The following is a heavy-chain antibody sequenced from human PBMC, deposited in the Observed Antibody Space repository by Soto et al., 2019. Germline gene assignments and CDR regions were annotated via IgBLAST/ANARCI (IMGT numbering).Heavy chain of an antibody. V-gene: IGHV3-30*03. CDR3: ASNDFWSGYYTTPYFDY. D-gene: IGHD3-3*01. CDR2: ISYDGSNK. Sequence: LRLSCAASGFTFSSYGMHWVRQAPGKGLEWVAVISYDGSNKYYADSVKGRFTISRDNSKNTLYLQMNSLRAEDTAVYYCASNDFWSGYYTTPYFDYWGQGTLVTVSS. CDR1: GFTFSSYG. J-gene: IGHJ4*02.